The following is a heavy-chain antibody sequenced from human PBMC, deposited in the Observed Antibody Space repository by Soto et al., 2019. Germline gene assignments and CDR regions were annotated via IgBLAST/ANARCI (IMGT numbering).Heavy chain of an antibody. Sequence: QVQLVQSGAEVKKPGASVKVSCKASGYTFTSYYMHWVRQAPGQGLEWMGIINPSGGSTSYAQKYQGRVNMTRDTSTSTVYMELSSLRSEETAVYYCAREGRARDGYSNPPYYGMDVWGQGTTVTVSS. V-gene: IGHV1-46*01. CDR1: GYTFTSYY. J-gene: IGHJ6*02. CDR3: AREGRARDGYSNPPYYGMDV. D-gene: IGHD4-4*01. CDR2: INPSGGST.